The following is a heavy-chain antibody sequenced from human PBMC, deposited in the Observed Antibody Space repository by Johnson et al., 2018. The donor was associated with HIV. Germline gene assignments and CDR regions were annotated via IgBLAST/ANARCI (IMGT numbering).Heavy chain of an antibody. D-gene: IGHD3-16*01. Sequence: VQLVESGGGLVRPGGSLRLSCGASGFTFSDYYMSWIRQAPGKGLEWVSAISGSGGSTYYADSVKGRFTISRDNSKNTLYLQMNSLRAGDTAVYYCARAVGVWGDQLGFDIWGQGTMVTVSS. J-gene: IGHJ3*02. V-gene: IGHV3-23*04. CDR1: GFTFSDYY. CDR3: ARAVGVWGDQLGFDI. CDR2: ISGSGGST.